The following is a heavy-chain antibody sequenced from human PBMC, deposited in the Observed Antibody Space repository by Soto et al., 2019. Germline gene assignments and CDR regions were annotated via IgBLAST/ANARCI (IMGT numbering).Heavy chain of an antibody. CDR3: ARTNYHFDL. J-gene: IGHJ4*02. CDR2: INSDGSST. V-gene: IGHV3-74*01. CDR1: GFTFSGYR. Sequence: GGSLRLSCAASGFTFSGYRMHWVRQAPGKGLVWFSRINSDGSSTDYADSVRGRFTISRDNAKNTLHLQMDSLRAEDTAVYYCARTNYHFDLWGQGTPVTVSS. D-gene: IGHD3-10*01.